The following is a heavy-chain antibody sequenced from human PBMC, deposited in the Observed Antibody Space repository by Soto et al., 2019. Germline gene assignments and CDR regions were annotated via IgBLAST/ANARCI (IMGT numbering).Heavy chain of an antibody. CDR1: GYTFTSYG. V-gene: IGHV1-18*01. CDR3: ARDTSRGEYDY. CDR2: INVYNGNT. J-gene: IGHJ4*02. Sequence: QVQQVQSGAEVKKPGASVKVSCKASGYTFTSYGISWVRQAPGQGLEWMGWINVYNGNTNYAQKLQGRVTMTTDTSTSTAYLDLRSLRSYDTAVYFCARDTSRGEYDYWGQGTLVTVSS. D-gene: IGHD3-10*01.